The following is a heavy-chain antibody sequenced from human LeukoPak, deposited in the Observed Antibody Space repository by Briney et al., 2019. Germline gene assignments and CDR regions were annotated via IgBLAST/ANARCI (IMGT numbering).Heavy chain of an antibody. CDR2: IIPIFGTA. D-gene: IGHD6-13*01. V-gene: IGHV1-69*05. Sequence: ASVKVSCKASGGTFSSYAISWVRQAPGQGLEWMGGIIPIFGTANYAQKFQGRVTITTDESTSTAYMELSSLRSEDTAVYYCARDSLAAAEKGGEGYYYYYMDVWGKGTTVTVSS. J-gene: IGHJ6*03. CDR1: GGTFSSYA. CDR3: ARDSLAAAEKGGEGYYYYYMDV.